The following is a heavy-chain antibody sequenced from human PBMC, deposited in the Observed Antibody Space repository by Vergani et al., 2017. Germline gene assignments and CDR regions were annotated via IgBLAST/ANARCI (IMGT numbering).Heavy chain of an antibody. D-gene: IGHD6-13*01. Sequence: EVQLVESGGGLVQPGRSLRLSCAASGFTFDDYAMHWVRQAPGKGLEWVSSINWNSDSIAYADSVKGRFTISRDNAKNSLYLQMNSLRAEDTALYYCVKDIAASGNYWYFDLWGRGTLVTVSS. CDR3: VKDIAASGNYWYFDL. V-gene: IGHV3-9*01. CDR2: INWNSDSI. CDR1: GFTFDDYA. J-gene: IGHJ2*01.